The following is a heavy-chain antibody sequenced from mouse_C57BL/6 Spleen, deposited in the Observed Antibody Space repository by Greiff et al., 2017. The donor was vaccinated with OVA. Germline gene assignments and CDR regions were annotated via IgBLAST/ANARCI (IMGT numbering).Heavy chain of an antibody. J-gene: IGHJ4*01. V-gene: IGHV5-4*03. Sequence: VKLVESGGGLVKPGGSLKLSCAASGFTFSSYAMSWVRQTPEKRLEWVATISDGGSYTYYPDNVKGRFTISRDNAKNNLYLQMSHLKSEDTAMYYCARAYSNYVGAMDYWGQGTSVTVSS. CDR2: ISDGGSYT. CDR1: GFTFSSYA. D-gene: IGHD2-5*01. CDR3: ARAYSNYVGAMDY.